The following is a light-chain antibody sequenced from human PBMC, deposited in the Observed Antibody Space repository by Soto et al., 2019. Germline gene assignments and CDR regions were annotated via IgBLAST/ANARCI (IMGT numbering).Light chain of an antibody. V-gene: IGKV3D-20*01. Sequence: IVLTQSPATLSLSPGERATLSCGASQSVSSYLAWYQQKPGLAPRLVIYDSSIRATGIPDRFSGSGSGTDFTLTISRLDPEDFAMYFCQQYGNSPQITFGQGTRLEIK. CDR2: DSS. CDR3: QQYGNSPQIT. CDR1: QSVSSY. J-gene: IGKJ5*01.